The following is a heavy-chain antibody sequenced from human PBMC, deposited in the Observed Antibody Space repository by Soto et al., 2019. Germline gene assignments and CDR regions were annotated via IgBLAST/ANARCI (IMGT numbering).Heavy chain of an antibody. V-gene: IGHV4-30-4*01. J-gene: IGHJ4*02. Sequence: QVQLQESGPGLVKPSQTLSLTCTVSGGSISSGDYYWSWIRQPPGKGLEWIGYIYYSGSTYYNPSLKSRVTISVDTSQNQFSLKLSSVTAADTAVYYCARVVAATRWSYYFDYWGQGTLVTVSS. D-gene: IGHD1-26*01. CDR2: IYYSGST. CDR1: GGSISSGDYY. CDR3: ARVVAATRWSYYFDY.